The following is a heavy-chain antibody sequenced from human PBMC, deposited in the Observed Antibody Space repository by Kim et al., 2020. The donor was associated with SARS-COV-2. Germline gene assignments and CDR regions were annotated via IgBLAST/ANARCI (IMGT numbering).Heavy chain of an antibody. CDR2: IASRADGGTV. Sequence: GGSLRLSCAASGFTFSNAWMSWVRQAPGKGPEWVGRIASRADGGTVDYAAPVKGRFTISRDDSKHTLYLQMNSLKTEDTAVYYCTRYDSGSGWYWGQGTLVTVSS. CDR3: TRYDSGSGWY. CDR1: GFTFSNAW. D-gene: IGHD6-19*01. V-gene: IGHV3-15*04. J-gene: IGHJ4*02.